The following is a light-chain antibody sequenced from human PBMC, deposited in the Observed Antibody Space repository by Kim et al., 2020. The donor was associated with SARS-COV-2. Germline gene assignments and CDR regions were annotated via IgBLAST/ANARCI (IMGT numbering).Light chain of an antibody. CDR3: QAWDSSTVV. CDR1: KLGDKY. Sequence: VSPGQTASITCSGDKLGDKYACWYQQKPGQSHVLVIYQDSKRPSGIPERFSGSNSGNTATPTISGTQAMDEADYYCQAWDSSTVVFGGGTQLTVL. CDR2: QDS. J-gene: IGLJ2*01. V-gene: IGLV3-1*01.